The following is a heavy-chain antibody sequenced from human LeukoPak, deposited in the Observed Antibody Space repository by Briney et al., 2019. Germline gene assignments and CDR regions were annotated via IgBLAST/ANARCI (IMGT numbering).Heavy chain of an antibody. Sequence: GGSLRLSCAASGFTFSSYIMNWVRQAPGKGLEWVSSISSTSTYMYYADSVKGRFTISRDNAKDSLYLQMNSLRAEDTAVYYCARGDVYTPMVPFDYWGQGTLVTISS. J-gene: IGHJ4*02. CDR1: GFTFSSYI. CDR2: ISSTSTYM. D-gene: IGHD5-18*01. V-gene: IGHV3-21*01. CDR3: ARGDVYTPMVPFDY.